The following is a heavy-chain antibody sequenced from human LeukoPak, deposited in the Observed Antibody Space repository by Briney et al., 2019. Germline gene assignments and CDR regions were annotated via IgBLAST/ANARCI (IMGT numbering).Heavy chain of an antibody. J-gene: IGHJ5*02. CDR3: ARGPPEYYDFWSGPKRGGRFGWFDP. CDR1: GFTFSDYY. Sequence: GGSLRLSCAASGFTFSDYYMSWLRQAPGKGPEWLSYVSSGDNITYYADSVKGRFTSSRDNAKNSLYLQMNSLRAEDTAVYYCARGPPEYYDFWSGPKRGGRFGWFDPWGQGTLVTVSS. D-gene: IGHD3-3*01. V-gene: IGHV3-11*04. CDR2: VSSGDNIT.